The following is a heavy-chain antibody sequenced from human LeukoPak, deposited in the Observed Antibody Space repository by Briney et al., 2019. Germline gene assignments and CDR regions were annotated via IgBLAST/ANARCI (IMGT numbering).Heavy chain of an antibody. CDR2: INHSGST. Sequence: SETLSLTCAVYGGSFSGYYWSWIRQPPGTGLEWIGEINHSGSTNYNPSPKSRVTISVDTSKNQFSLKLSSVTAADTAVYYCARTLRFWVYYFDYWGQGTLVTVSS. D-gene: IGHD3-16*01. V-gene: IGHV4-34*01. CDR3: ARTLRFWVYYFDY. J-gene: IGHJ4*02. CDR1: GGSFSGYY.